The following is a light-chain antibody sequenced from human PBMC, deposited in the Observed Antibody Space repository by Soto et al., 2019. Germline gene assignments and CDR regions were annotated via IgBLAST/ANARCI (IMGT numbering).Light chain of an antibody. CDR2: EVN. CDR3: CSYTTSSTYV. Sequence: QSALTQPPSVSGSPGQSVAISCTGTSSDVGNYNRVSWYQQPPDTAPKLMIYEVNNRPSGVPDRFSGSKSGNTASLTISGLQAEDEADYYCCSYTTSSTYVFGTGTKVTVL. V-gene: IGLV2-18*02. CDR1: SSDVGNYNR. J-gene: IGLJ1*01.